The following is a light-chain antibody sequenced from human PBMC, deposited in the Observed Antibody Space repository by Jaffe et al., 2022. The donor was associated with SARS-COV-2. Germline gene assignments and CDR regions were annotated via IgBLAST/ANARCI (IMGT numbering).Light chain of an antibody. J-gene: IGKJ1*01. V-gene: IGKV4-1*01. CDR2: WAS. CDR1: QSLLYNSNNKNY. CDR3: QQYYSSPWT. Sequence: DIVMTQSPDSLAVSLGERATFNCKSSQSLLYNSNNKNYLAWYQQKPGQPPRLLIYWASTRESGVPDRFSGSGSGTDFTLTISSLQAEDVAVYYCQQYYSSPWTFGQGTKVEIK.